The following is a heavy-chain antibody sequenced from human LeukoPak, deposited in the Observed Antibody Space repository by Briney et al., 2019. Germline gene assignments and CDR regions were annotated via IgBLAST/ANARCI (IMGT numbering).Heavy chain of an antibody. J-gene: IGHJ3*02. CDR3: ARDVKYPLDI. V-gene: IGHV3-7*01. D-gene: IGHD2-2*02. Sequence: GGSLRLSCAASGFSFSAYWMSWVRQASGKGLEWVANINLDGSEKYYVDSVRGRFTISRDNAKNSLYLQMNSLRDEDAAVYFCARDVKYPLDIWGQGTMVTVSS. CDR1: GFSFSAYW. CDR2: INLDGSEK.